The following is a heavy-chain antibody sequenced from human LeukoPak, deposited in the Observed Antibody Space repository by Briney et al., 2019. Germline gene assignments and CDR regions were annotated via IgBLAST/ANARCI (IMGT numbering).Heavy chain of an antibody. CDR2: ITPSGST. CDR3: ASSFYYDSRDY. Sequence: SQPLSLTCTVSGGSISSGGYFWSWIRQPPGKGLEWIGEITPSGSTNYNPSLKSRVSISIDTSKKKLSLRLTSVTAADSAVYYCASSFYYDSRDYWGQGTLVTVSS. CDR1: GGSISSGGYF. V-gene: IGHV4-31*03. J-gene: IGHJ4*02. D-gene: IGHD3-22*01.